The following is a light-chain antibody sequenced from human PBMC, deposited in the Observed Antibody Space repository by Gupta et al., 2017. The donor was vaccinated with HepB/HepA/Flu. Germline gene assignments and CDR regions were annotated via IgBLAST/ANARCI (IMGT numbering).Light chain of an antibody. V-gene: IGKV3-20*01. CDR3: QHYGTGA. CDR2: GGS. J-gene: IGKJ1*01. CDR1: QSVANSY. Sequence: DIVLTPSPGTLSLSPGERATLSCRASQSVANSYVAWYQQRPGQAPRLLIYGGSTRATDIPDRFSGSGSGTDFTLAINRLEPEDFAVYFCQHYGTGAFGQGTKVDI.